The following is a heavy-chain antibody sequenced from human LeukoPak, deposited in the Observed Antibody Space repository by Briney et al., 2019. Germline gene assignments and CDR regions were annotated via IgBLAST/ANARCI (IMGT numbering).Heavy chain of an antibody. CDR1: GGSISSTSYY. J-gene: IGHJ4*02. CDR3: TTKWRNIAVGLTIDY. Sequence: SETLSLTCTVSGGSISSTSYYWGWIRQPPGKGLEWIGSIYYSGSTYYNPSLKSRITISVDTSKNQFSLKLSSVTAADTAVYYCTTKWRNIAVGLTIDYWGQGTLVTVSS. V-gene: IGHV4-39*01. CDR2: IYYSGST. D-gene: IGHD6-19*01.